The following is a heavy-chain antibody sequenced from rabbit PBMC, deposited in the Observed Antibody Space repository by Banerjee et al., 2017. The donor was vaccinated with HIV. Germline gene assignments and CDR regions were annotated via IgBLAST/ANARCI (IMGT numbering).Heavy chain of an antibody. CDR3: ARESLYASSSGYYNL. J-gene: IGHJ4*01. Sequence: QSLEESGGGLVQPGGSLTLSCKASGFDLTNDYMTWVRQAPGKGLEWIGYIDPVFGSTNYASWVNGRFTISSDNAQNTLYLQLNSLTAADTATYFCARESLYASSSGYYNLWGPGTLVTVS. D-gene: IGHD1-1*01. V-gene: IGHV1S7*01. CDR1: GFDLTNDY. CDR2: IDPVFGST.